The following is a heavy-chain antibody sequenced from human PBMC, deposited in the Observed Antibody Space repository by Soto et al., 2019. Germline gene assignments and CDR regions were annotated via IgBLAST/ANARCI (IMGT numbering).Heavy chain of an antibody. V-gene: IGHV4-30-4*01. D-gene: IGHD4-17*01. CDR1: GGSISGGGYY. J-gene: IGHJ2*01. CDR3: AREIIPLTTDWYFDL. CDR2: TYDSGST. Sequence: QVQLQESGPGLVKPSETLSLTCTVSGGSISGGGYYWSWIRQPPGKGLEWIGYTYDSGSTYYNPSLKSRISISIDTSKNQFSLRPTSVTAAHTAVYYGAREIIPLTTDWYFDLWGRGTLVTVSS.